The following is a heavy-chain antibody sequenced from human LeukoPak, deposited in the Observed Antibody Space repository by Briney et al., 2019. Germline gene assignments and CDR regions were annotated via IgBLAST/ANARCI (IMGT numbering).Heavy chain of an antibody. CDR2: ISDFGDTI. V-gene: IGHV3-11*01. Sequence: PGGSLRLSCTASGFTFSDYYMSWVRQAPGKGLEWVSYISDFGDTIYYADSVKGRFTVSRDNVRKSVSLEMNSLRAEDTAVYYCTRLKAGNWGPGTLVTVSS. J-gene: IGHJ4*02. CDR3: TRLKAGN. CDR1: GFTFSDYY.